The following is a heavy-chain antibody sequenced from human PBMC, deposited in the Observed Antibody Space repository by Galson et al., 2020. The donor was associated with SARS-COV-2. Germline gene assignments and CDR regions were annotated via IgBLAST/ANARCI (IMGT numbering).Heavy chain of an antibody. CDR1: GGSFSGYY. D-gene: IGHD6-13*01. CDR3: ARGRVGSSWYWDYYYYGMDG. J-gene: IGHJ6*02. V-gene: IGHV4-34*01. Sequence: SETLSLTCAVYGGSFSGYYWSWIRQPPGKGLEWIGEINHSGSTNYNPSLKSRVTISVDTSKNQFSLKLSSVTAADTAVYYCARGRVGSSWYWDYYYYGMDGWGQGTTVTVSS. CDR2: INHSGST.